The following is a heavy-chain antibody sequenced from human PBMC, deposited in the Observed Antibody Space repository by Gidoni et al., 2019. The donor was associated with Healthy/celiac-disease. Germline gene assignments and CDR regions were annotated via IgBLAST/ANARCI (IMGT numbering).Heavy chain of an antibody. CDR2: ISSSSSYI. Sequence: EVQLVESGGGLVKPVASLRLSCAASGFTFSSYSMNWVSQAPGKGLEWVSSISSSSSYIYYADSVKGRFTISRDNAKNSLYLQMNSLRAEDTAVYYCARSVVVPAATLYYFDYWGQGTLVTVSS. CDR3: ARSVVVPAATLYYFDY. J-gene: IGHJ4*02. D-gene: IGHD2-2*01. V-gene: IGHV3-21*01. CDR1: GFTFSSYS.